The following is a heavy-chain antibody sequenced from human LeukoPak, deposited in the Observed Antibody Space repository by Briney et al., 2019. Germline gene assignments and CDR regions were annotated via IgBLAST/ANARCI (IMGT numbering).Heavy chain of an antibody. D-gene: IGHD2/OR15-2a*01. J-gene: IGHJ6*04. CDR2: IVPISDTT. V-gene: IGHV1-69*06. CDR3: ARGASVRVGPMSYYYAMDV. CDR1: GDTFSTYA. Sequence: SVKVSCKASGDTFSTYAFNWVRQAPGQGLEWTGGIVPISDTTNYAQTLQGRVTITADKSTNTVYMELSSLTSEDTGVYYCARGASVRVGPMSYYYAMDVWGEGTTVIVSS.